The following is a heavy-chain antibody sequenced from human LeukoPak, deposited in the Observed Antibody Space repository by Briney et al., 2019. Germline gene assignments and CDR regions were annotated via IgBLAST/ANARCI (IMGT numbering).Heavy chain of an antibody. J-gene: IGHJ4*02. CDR3: ARVPSYSSGLDY. CDR2: IIPILGIA. Sequence: SVKVSCKASGGTFSSYAICWVRQAPGQGLEWMGRIIPILGIANYAQKFQGRVTITADKSTSTAYMELSSLRSEDAAVYYCARVPSYSSGLDYWGQGTLVTVSS. D-gene: IGHD6-19*01. V-gene: IGHV1-69*04. CDR1: GGTFSSYA.